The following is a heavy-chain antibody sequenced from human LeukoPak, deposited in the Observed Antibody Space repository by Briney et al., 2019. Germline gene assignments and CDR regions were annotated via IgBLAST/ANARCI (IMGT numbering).Heavy chain of an antibody. CDR1: GYTLTELS. CDR2: FDPEDGET. D-gene: IGHD4-11*01. J-gene: IGHJ4*02. V-gene: IGHV1-24*01. CDR3: ATVELSSDYSNYAYYFDY. Sequence: GASVKVSCKVSGYTLTELSMHWVRQAPGKGLEWMGGFDPEDGETIYAQKFQGRVTMTEDTSTDTAYMELSSLRSEDTAVYYCATVELSSDYSNYAYYFDYWGQGTLVTVSS.